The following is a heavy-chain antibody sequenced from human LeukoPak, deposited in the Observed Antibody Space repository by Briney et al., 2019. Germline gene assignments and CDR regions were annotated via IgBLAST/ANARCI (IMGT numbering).Heavy chain of an antibody. V-gene: IGHV3-7*01. CDR3: ARTDSTSSGYFDY. D-gene: IGHD6-6*01. Sequence: RTGGSLRLSCAASGFTFSSYWMSWVRQVPGKGLEWVANIKQDGSEKKYVDSVKGRFTISRDNAKNSLYLQMNSLRAEDTAVYYCARTDSTSSGYFDYWGQGTLVTVSS. CDR2: IKQDGSEK. CDR1: GFTFSSYW. J-gene: IGHJ4*02.